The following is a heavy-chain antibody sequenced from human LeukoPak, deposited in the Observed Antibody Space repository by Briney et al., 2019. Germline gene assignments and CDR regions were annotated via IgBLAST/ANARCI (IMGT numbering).Heavy chain of an antibody. Sequence: ASVKVSCKASGYTFTSYYMHWVRQAPGQGLEWMGIINPSGGSTSYAQKFQGRVTMTRDTSTSTVYMELSSQRSEDTAVYYCARDVPAAIRALDPWGQGTLVTVSS. D-gene: IGHD2-2*01. CDR3: ARDVPAAIRALDP. CDR2: INPSGGST. J-gene: IGHJ5*02. V-gene: IGHV1-46*01. CDR1: GYTFTSYY.